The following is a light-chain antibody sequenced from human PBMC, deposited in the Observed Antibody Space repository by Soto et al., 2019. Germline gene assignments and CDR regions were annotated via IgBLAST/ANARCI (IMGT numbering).Light chain of an antibody. CDR3: QQDASWRT. CDR2: GTS. J-gene: IGKJ3*01. V-gene: IGKV3-20*01. Sequence: EIVLTQSPGTLSLSPGQRVTLSCRASQSVGSNSLAWYQQKPGQAPGLLIYGTSSRATGIPDRFSGSGSGTDFDLTISRLEPEDFAVYYCQQDASWRTFGPGNKVEIK. CDR1: QSVGSNS.